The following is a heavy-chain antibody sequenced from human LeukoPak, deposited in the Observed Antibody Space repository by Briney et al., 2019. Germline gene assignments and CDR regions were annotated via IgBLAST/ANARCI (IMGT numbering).Heavy chain of an antibody. CDR2: IYPGDSDT. CDR3: ARQGAGGNGMDV. D-gene: IGHD6-19*01. J-gene: IGHJ6*02. Sequence: GESLKISCKNSGYNFTNYWIAWVRQMPGKGLEWMGIIYPGDSDTRYRPSFEGQVTISADKSSSIVYLHWSSLKASDNAMYYCARQGAGGNGMDVWGQGTTVTVAS. V-gene: IGHV5-51*01. CDR1: GYNFTNYW.